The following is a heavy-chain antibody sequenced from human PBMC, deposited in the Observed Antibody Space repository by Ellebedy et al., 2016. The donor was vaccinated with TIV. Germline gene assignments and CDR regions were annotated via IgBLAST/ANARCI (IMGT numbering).Heavy chain of an antibody. CDR1: GFSFRSYW. CDR3: ARRGSYGDYAVQVNSWFDT. V-gene: IGHV3-7*01. CDR2: IYQDGSDP. J-gene: IGHJ5*02. Sequence: PGGSLRLSCAASGFSFRSYWMSWVRQAPGKGLEWVANIYQDGSDPYYVDSVKGRFTISRDNANKSLFLQMNSLRVEDTAVYYCARRGSYGDYAVQVNSWFDTWGQGTLVTVSS. D-gene: IGHD4-17*01.